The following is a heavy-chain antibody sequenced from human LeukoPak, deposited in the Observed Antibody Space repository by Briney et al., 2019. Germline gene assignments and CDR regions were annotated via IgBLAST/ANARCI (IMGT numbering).Heavy chain of an antibody. J-gene: IGHJ4*02. CDR1: GFTVISNY. CDR2: IYSGGST. Sequence: PGGSLRLSRAASGFTVISNYMSWVRQAPGKGLEWVSVIYSGGSTYYADSVKGRFTISRDNSKNSLYLQMNSLRVEDTAVYYCARGMYSNSWYYFDYWGQGTLVTVSS. CDR3: ARGMYSNSWYYFDY. V-gene: IGHV3-66*02. D-gene: IGHD6-13*01.